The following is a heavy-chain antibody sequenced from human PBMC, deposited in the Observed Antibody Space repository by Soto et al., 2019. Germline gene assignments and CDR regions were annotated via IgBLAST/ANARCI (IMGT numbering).Heavy chain of an antibody. Sequence: ASVKVSCKASGYTFINYGIRWLRQAPGQVLEWMGWICSYNGNTNYAQKLQVRVTMTTDTSTTTAYMELRSLRSDDTAVYYCARDRPTSSIRARDYYYAMDVWG. D-gene: IGHD6-6*01. CDR2: ICSYNGNT. CDR1: GYTFINYG. J-gene: IGHJ6*02. V-gene: IGHV1-18*01. CDR3: ARDRPTSSIRARDYYYAMDV.